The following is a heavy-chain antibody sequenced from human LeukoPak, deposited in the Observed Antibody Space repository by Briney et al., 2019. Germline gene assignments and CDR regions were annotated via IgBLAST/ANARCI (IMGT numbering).Heavy chain of an antibody. Sequence: GGSLRLSCAASGFMFSTYGMHWVRQAPGKGLEWVAVISYDGQNKYYGDSVRGRFTIARDNSKNTPHLQMNSLRREDTAMYYCAKDGLAGRFDSSVPGIYDGLDVWGQGTTVTVSS. J-gene: IGHJ6*02. CDR2: ISYDGQNK. V-gene: IGHV3-30*18. CDR1: GFMFSTYG. CDR3: AKDGLAGRFDSSVPGIYDGLDV. D-gene: IGHD6-19*01.